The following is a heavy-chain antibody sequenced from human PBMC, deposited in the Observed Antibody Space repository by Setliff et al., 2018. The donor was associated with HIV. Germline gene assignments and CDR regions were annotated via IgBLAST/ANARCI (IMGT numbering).Heavy chain of an antibody. CDR3: ARDGSSTAVAGHVLYA. CDR2: MILKLTTT. D-gene: IGHD6-19*01. Sequence: SVKVSCKPSGGSFNSAAINWVRQAPGQDLEWMGGMILKLTTTNSAEKFRGRVTFTADTSTNTAFMELSGLRSDDTAVYYCARDGSSTAVAGHVLYAWGQGTPVTVSS. J-gene: IGHJ5*02. V-gene: IGHV1-69*10. CDR1: GGSFNSAA.